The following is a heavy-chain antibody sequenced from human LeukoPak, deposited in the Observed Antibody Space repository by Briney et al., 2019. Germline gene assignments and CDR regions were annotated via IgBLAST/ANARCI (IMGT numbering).Heavy chain of an antibody. V-gene: IGHV1-69*05. CDR1: GGSFSSHA. Sequence: SAKLSCKASGGSFSSHAVGWVRQAPRQGLEWLGGTIPLFGTTRYAQKFQGRVTITTDESTRTAYMDLSSLTSEDTAVYYCARGSWDDVGYYYYYYMDVWGKGSTVTVSS. CDR2: TIPLFGTT. D-gene: IGHD1-1*01. CDR3: ARGSWDDVGYYYYYYMDV. J-gene: IGHJ6*03.